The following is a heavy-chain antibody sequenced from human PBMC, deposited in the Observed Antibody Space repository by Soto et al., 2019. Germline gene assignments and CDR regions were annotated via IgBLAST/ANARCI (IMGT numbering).Heavy chain of an antibody. D-gene: IGHD3-3*01. CDR2: ISGSNGKT. CDR3: ARWSYLDY. Sequence: GSLRLSCAASGXSFGSYWLSWVRQAPGKGLEWVSTISGSNGKTLYADSVKGRFSIYRDTSQSTLYLHMNSLRADDTAIYYCARWSYLDYWGQGTRAPVS. V-gene: IGHV3-23*01. J-gene: IGHJ4*02. CDR1: GXSFGSYW.